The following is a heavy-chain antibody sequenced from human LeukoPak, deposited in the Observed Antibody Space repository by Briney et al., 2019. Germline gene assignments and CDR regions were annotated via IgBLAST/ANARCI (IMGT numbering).Heavy chain of an antibody. CDR3: AREGYGLPYI. CDR1: GGSISSGDYC. D-gene: IGHD3-16*01. V-gene: IGHV4-30-4*08. J-gene: IGHJ3*02. CDR2: IYYSGST. Sequence: SQTLSLTCTVSGGSISSGDYCWSWIRQPPGKGLEWIGYIYYSGSTYYNPALKSRVTISVDTSKNQFSLKPSSVTAAHTAVYYWAREGYGLPYIWGQGTMVTVSS.